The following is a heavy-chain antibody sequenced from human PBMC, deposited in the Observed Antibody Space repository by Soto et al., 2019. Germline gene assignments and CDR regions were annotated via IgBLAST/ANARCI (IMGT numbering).Heavy chain of an antibody. CDR3: SREVTALGNDY. Sequence: ASVKVSCKASGYTFTSYDINWVRQATGQGLEWMVWMNPNRGNTGYAQKFQGRVTMTRNTSISTAYMELSSLRSEDTAVYYCSREVTALGNDYWGQGTLVTVSS. CDR1: GYTFTSYD. D-gene: IGHD4-4*01. CDR2: MNPNRGNT. V-gene: IGHV1-8*01. J-gene: IGHJ4*02.